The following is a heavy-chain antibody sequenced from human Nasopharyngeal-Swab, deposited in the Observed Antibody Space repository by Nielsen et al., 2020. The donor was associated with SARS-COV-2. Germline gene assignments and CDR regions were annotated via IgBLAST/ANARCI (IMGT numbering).Heavy chain of an antibody. CDR1: GGSISSYY. CDR2: IYYSGST. Sequence: GSLRLSCTVSGGSISSYYWSWIRQPPGKGLEWIGYIYYSGSTNYNPSLKSRVTMSVDTSKNQFSLKLSSVTAADTAVYYCARDWGERIFDYWGQGTLVTVSS. J-gene: IGHJ4*02. V-gene: IGHV4-59*12. D-gene: IGHD3-10*01. CDR3: ARDWGERIFDY.